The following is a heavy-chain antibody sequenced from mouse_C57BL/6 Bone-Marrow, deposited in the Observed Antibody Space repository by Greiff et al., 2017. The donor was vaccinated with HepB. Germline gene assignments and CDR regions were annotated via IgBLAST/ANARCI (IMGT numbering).Heavy chain of an antibody. D-gene: IGHD2-2*01. CDR1: GFTFSSYT. V-gene: IGHV5-9*01. CDR3: ARLWLRRGTSYYAMDY. Sequence: EVQRVESGGGLVKPGGSLKLSCAASGFTFSSYTMSWVRQTPEKRLEWVATISGGGGNTYYPDSVKGRFTISRDNAKNTLYLQMSSLRSEDTALYYCARLWLRRGTSYYAMDYWGQGTSVTVSS. J-gene: IGHJ4*01. CDR2: ISGGGGNT.